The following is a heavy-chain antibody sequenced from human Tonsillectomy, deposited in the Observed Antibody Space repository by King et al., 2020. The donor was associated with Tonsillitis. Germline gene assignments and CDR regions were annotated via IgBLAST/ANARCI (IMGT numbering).Heavy chain of an antibody. Sequence: VQLVESGAEVKKPGASVKVSCKASGYTFTGYYMHWVRQAPGQGLEWMGWINPNSGGTNYAQKFQGWVTMTRDTSISTAYMELSRLRSDDTAVYYCARSRLKAGYSSGWWFDPWGQGTLVTVSS. D-gene: IGHD6-19*01. V-gene: IGHV1-2*04. J-gene: IGHJ5*02. CDR1: GYTFTGYY. CDR3: ARSRLKAGYSSGWWFDP. CDR2: INPNSGGT.